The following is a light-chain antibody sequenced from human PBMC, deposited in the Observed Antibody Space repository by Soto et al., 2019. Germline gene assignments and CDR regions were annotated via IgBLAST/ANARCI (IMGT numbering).Light chain of an antibody. J-gene: IGKJ1*01. V-gene: IGKV1-5*01. CDR2: DGS. CDR3: QQRSNWPQT. Sequence: DIQMTQSPSTLSASVGDRVTITCRASQSISGWLAWYQQKPGKAPRLLMYDGSSLQSGVPSRFSGSGSATEFTLTISSLQPDDFATYYCQQRSNWPQTFGQGTKVDIK. CDR1: QSISGW.